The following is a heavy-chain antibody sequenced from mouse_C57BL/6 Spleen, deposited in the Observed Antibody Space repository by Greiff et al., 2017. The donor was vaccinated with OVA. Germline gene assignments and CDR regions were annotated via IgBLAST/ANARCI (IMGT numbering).Heavy chain of an antibody. V-gene: IGHV1-7*01. CDR3: ARTVITTVVEPDY. Sequence: QVQLQQSGAELAKPGASVKLSCKASGYTFTSYWMHWVKQRPGQGLEWIGYINPSSGYTKYNQKFKDKATLTADKSSSTAYMQLSSLTYEDSAVYYCARTVITTVVEPDYWGQGTTLTVSS. J-gene: IGHJ2*01. CDR2: INPSSGYT. CDR1: GYTFTSYW. D-gene: IGHD1-1*01.